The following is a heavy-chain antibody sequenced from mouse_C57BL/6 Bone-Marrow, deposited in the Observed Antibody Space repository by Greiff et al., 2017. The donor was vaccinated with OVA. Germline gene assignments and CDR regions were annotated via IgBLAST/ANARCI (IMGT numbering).Heavy chain of an antibody. CDR2: ISSGGSYT. CDR3: ARRGYGCFDY. D-gene: IGHD1-2*01. Sequence: DVMLVESGGDLVKPGGSLKLSCAASGFTFSSYGMSWVRQTPDKRLEWVATISSGGSYTYYPDSVKGRFTISRDNAKNTLYLQMSSLKSEDTAMYYCARRGYGCFDYWGQGTTLTVSS. CDR1: GFTFSSYG. V-gene: IGHV5-6*02. J-gene: IGHJ2*01.